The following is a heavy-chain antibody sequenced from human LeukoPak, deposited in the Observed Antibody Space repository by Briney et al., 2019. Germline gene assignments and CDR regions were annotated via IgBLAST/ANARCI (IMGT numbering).Heavy chain of an antibody. CDR3: ARVEYSSGWYGRGALDY. V-gene: IGHV3-48*04. CDR2: ISSSGSTI. J-gene: IGHJ4*02. D-gene: IGHD6-19*01. CDR1: GFTFSSYS. Sequence: GGSLRLSCAASGFTFSSYSMNWVRQAPGKGLEWVSYISSSGSTIYYADSVKGRFTISRDNAKNSLYLQMNSLRAEDTAVYYCARVEYSSGWYGRGALDYWGQGTLVTVSS.